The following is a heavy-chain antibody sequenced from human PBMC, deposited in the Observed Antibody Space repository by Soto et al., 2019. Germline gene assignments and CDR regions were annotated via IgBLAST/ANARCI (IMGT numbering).Heavy chain of an antibody. J-gene: IGHJ4*02. CDR2: ISHSGIT. CDR1: GDSISRSHW. CDR3: ARVRYDRSGFDH. Sequence: QVQLQESGPGLVRPSGALSVTCAVSGDSISRSHWWSWVRQSPGKGLEWIGEISHSGITNYNPSLKSRVIISGDKQKTQLSPKLTSVTAADTAVYYCARVRYDRSGFDHWGQGTLVSVSS. V-gene: IGHV4-4*02. D-gene: IGHD3-22*01.